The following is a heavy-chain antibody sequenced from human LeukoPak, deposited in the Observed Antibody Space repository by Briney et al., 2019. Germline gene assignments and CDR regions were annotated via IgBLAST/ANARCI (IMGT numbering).Heavy chain of an antibody. V-gene: IGHV4-59*13. Sequence: SETLSLTCSVSGSPISSYFWSWIRQPPGKGLQYLGYIYYGGATNYNPSLKSRVTISVDTSKNQFSLKLSSVTAADTAVYYCARLQGGRTYYFDYWGQGTLVTVSS. D-gene: IGHD2-15*01. J-gene: IGHJ4*02. CDR1: GSPISSYF. CDR3: ARLQGGRTYYFDY. CDR2: IYYGGAT.